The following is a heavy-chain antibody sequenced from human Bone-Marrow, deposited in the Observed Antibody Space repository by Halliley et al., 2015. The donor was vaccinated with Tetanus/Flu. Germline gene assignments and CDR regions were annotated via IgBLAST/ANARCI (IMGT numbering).Heavy chain of an antibody. CDR3: GGGAGRGPNYGMGV. J-gene: IGHJ6*02. Sequence: AVISYNGGNKCYARSVQGRFTISRDNTKNMGYLQMNNLGPEDAAMYFCGGGAGRGPNYGMGVWGQGTTVTVS. D-gene: IGHD3-10*01. CDR2: ISYNGGNK. V-gene: IGHV3-30*03.